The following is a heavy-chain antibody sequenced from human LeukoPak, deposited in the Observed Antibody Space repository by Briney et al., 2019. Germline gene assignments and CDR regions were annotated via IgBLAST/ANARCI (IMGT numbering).Heavy chain of an antibody. V-gene: IGHV3-21*01. CDR1: GFTFSIYS. CDR2: ITSSSNYI. J-gene: IGHJ4*02. Sequence: GGSLRLSCAASGFTFSIYSMNWVRQAPGKGLEWLSSITSSSNYIYYADSVKGRFTISRDNVQNSLYLQMNSLRAEDTAMYYCARDRGNFDNWGQGTLVTVSS. CDR3: ARDRGNFDN.